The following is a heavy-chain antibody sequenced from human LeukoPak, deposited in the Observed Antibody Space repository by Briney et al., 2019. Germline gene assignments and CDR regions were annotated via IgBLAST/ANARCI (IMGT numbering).Heavy chain of an antibody. CDR2: IWYDGSNK. J-gene: IGHJ4*02. D-gene: IGHD6-13*01. CDR1: GFTFSSYG. CDR3: ARAGSGVAAAGNAPGY. V-gene: IGHV3-33*01. Sequence: PGGSLRLPCAASGFTFSSYGMHWVRQAPGKGLEWVAVIWYDGSNKYYADSVKGRFTISRDNSKNTLYLQMNSLRAEDTAVYYCARAGSGVAAAGNAPGYWGQGTLVTVSS.